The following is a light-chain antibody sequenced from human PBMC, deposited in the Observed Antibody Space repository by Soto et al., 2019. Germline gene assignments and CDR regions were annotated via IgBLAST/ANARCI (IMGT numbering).Light chain of an antibody. CDR2: HAS. J-gene: IGKJ1*01. Sequence: EIVLTQSPATLSLSPGERATLSCRASQSVSRYLAWYQQKHGQAPRLLIYHASNRATGIPARFSGSGSGTDFTLTISSLEPEDFAVYYCQQRSNWPWTFGQGTKVEIK. CDR1: QSVSRY. V-gene: IGKV3-11*01. CDR3: QQRSNWPWT.